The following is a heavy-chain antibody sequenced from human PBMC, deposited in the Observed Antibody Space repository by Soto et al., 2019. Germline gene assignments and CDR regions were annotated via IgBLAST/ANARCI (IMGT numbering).Heavy chain of an antibody. D-gene: IGHD5-12*01. CDR3: ARGYGGYDDYFDY. CDR2: IIPILGIA. V-gene: IGHV1-69*02. J-gene: IGHJ4*02. Sequence: QLVESGAGGEKAGSFVEVFWQGFGGPFRRHTFSLVAQGPGQGVGWVGRIIPILGIANYAQKVQGRVTITADKSTSTAYMELSSLRSEDTAVYYCARGYGGYDDYFDYWGQGTLVTVSS. CDR1: GGPFRRHT.